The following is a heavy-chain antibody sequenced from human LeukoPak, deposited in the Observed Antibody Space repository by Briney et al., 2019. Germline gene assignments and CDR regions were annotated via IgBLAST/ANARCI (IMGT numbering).Heavy chain of an antibody. V-gene: IGHV3-23*01. CDR3: AKALRSSGWYPFDP. Sequence: GGSQRLSCAASGFTFSSYAMRWVRQAPGKGLEWVSTISGSGGGTYYADSVKGRFTISRDNSKNTLYLQMNSLRAEDTAVYYCAKALRSSGWYPFDPWGQGTLVTVSS. J-gene: IGHJ5*02. CDR1: GFTFSSYA. CDR2: ISGSGGGT. D-gene: IGHD6-19*01.